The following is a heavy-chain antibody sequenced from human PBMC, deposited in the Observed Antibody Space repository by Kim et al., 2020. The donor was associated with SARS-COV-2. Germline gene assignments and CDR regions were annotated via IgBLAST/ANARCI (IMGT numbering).Heavy chain of an antibody. V-gene: IGHV1-2*06. CDR3: ARDHLALRYIAAHSSGYYYGMDV. D-gene: IGHD6-13*01. CDR2: INPNSGGT. J-gene: IGHJ6*02. Sequence: ASVKVSCKASGYTFTGYYMHWVRQAPGQGLEWMGRINPNSGGTNYAQKFQGRVTMTRDTSISTAYMELSRLRSDDTAVYYCARDHLALRYIAAHSSGYYYGMDVWGQGTTVTVSS. CDR1: GYTFTGYY.